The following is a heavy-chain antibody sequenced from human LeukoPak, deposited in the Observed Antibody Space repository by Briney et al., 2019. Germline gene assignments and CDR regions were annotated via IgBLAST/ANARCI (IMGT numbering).Heavy chain of an antibody. J-gene: IGHJ4*02. CDR3: ARGLYYYGLYYFDY. CDR1: GFTFNSFE. CDR2: ISSSGSTI. D-gene: IGHD3-10*01. V-gene: IGHV3-48*03. Sequence: TGGSLRLSCAASGFTFNSFEMNWVRQAPGKGLEWVSYISSSGSTIYYADSVKGRFTISRDNAKNSLYLQMNSLRAEDTAVYYCARGLYYYGLYYFDYWGQGTLVTVSS.